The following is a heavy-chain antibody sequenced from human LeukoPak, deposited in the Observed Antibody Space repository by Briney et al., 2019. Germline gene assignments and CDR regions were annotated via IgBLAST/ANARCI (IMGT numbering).Heavy chain of an antibody. CDR3: ARGSSWYDSSGYYSYPIDY. CDR2: IIPIFGTA. J-gene: IGHJ4*02. D-gene: IGHD3-22*01. CDR1: GGTFSSYA. Sequence: SVKVSCKASGGTFSSYAVSWVRQAPGQGLEWMGGIIPIFGTANYAQKFQGRVTITADESTSTAYMELSSLRSEDTAVYYCARGSSWYDSSGYYSYPIDYWGQGTLVTVSS. V-gene: IGHV1-69*01.